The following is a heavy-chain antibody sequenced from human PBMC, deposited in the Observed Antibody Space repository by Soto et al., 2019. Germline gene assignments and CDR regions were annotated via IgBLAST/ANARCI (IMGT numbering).Heavy chain of an antibody. CDR1: GGSISSYY. Sequence: SETLSLTCTVSGGSISSYYWSWIRQPPGKGLEWIGYIYYSGSTNYNPSLKSRVTISVDTSKNQFSLKLSSVTAADTAVYYCARESVAPPYYYGMDVWGQGTTVTVSS. CDR2: IYYSGST. CDR3: ARESVAPPYYYGMDV. V-gene: IGHV4-59*01. J-gene: IGHJ6*02.